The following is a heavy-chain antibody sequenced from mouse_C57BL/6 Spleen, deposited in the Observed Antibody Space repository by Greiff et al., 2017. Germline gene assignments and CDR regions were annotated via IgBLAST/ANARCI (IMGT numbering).Heavy chain of an antibody. Sequence: QVQLQQPGAELVKPGASVKLSCKASGYTFTSYWMQWVKQRPGQGLEWIGEIDPSDSYTNYNQKFKGKATLTVDTSSSTAYMQLSSLTSEDSAVYYCAVKKKGYGNYEGAMDYWGQGTSVTVSS. CDR2: IDPSDSYT. CDR3: AVKKKGYGNYEGAMDY. J-gene: IGHJ4*01. D-gene: IGHD2-10*02. V-gene: IGHV1-50*01. CDR1: GYTFTSYW.